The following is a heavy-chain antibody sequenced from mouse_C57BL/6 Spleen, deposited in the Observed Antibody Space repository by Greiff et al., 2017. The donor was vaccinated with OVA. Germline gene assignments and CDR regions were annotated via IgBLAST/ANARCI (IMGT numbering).Heavy chain of an antibody. V-gene: IGHV1-62-3*01. CDR2: IDPNSGGT. D-gene: IGHD2-2*01. Sequence: VKVVESGAELVKPGASVKLSCTASGFNIKDYYMHWVKQRTEQGLEWIGRIDPNSGGTKYNEKFKSKATLTVDKPSSTAYMQLSSLTSEDSAVYYCAREDGYAHYAMDYWGQGTSVTVSS. CDR3: AREDGYAHYAMDY. CDR1: GFNIKDYY. J-gene: IGHJ4*01.